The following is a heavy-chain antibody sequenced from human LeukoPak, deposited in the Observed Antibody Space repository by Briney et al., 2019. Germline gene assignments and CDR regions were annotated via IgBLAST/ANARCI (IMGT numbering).Heavy chain of an antibody. J-gene: IGHJ4*02. V-gene: IGHV4-59*01. Sequence: SETLSLTCTVSGGSISSYYWSWIRQPPGKGLEWIGYIYYSGSTNYNPSLKSRVTISVDTSKNQFSLKLSSMTAADTAVYYCAKGYSYAPFDYWGQGTLVTVSS. CDR1: GGSISSYY. D-gene: IGHD5-18*01. CDR3: AKGYSYAPFDY. CDR2: IYYSGST.